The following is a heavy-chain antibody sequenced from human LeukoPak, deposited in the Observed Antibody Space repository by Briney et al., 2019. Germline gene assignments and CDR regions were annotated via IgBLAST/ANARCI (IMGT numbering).Heavy chain of an antibody. V-gene: IGHV4-4*07. Sequence: SETLSLTCTVSGDSMSDSYWSWIRQPAGKGLEWIGRIYASGSTNYNPSLKSRVTLSVDMSSNQFSLTLSSVTAADTAVYHCARDIRSHNGPGGYYYYYMDVWGKGTTVTVSS. CDR2: IYASGST. CDR3: ARDIRSHNGPGGYYYYYMDV. CDR1: GDSMSDSY. J-gene: IGHJ6*03. D-gene: IGHD2-8*01.